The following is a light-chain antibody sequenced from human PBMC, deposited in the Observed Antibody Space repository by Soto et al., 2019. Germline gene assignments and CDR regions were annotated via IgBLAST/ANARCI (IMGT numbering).Light chain of an antibody. Sequence: IVLTQSPATLSLSPGERASLSCRASQSVGSHLAWFQQKPGQAPRLLIYFASYRAPGIPARFSGSGSGTDFTLTISSLEPEDFAVYYCQQRSDWYTFGQGTKLEI. CDR1: QSVGSH. CDR2: FAS. J-gene: IGKJ2*01. V-gene: IGKV3-11*01. CDR3: QQRSDWYT.